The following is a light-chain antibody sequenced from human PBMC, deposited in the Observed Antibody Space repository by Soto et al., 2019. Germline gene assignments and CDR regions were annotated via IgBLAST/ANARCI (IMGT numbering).Light chain of an antibody. V-gene: IGLV2-14*01. Sequence: QSALTQPASVSGSPGQSITISCTGTSSDISSNNYVSWFQQRPGKAPTLIIYEVSNRPSGVSTHFSGSKSGNTASLTISGLLPEDEAEYYCSSYTTTTRLFGGGSKLTVL. J-gene: IGLJ3*02. CDR3: SSYTTTTRL. CDR1: SSDISSNNY. CDR2: EVS.